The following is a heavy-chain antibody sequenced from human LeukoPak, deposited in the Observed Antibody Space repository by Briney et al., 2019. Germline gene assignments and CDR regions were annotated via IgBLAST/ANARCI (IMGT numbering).Heavy chain of an antibody. V-gene: IGHV3-15*07. CDR1: GFAFSNGW. D-gene: IGHD6-13*01. CDR2: IASRADGGST. CDR3: TTLAAGKFDY. J-gene: IGHJ4*02. Sequence: GGSLRLSCAASGFAFSNGWMNWVRQAPGKGLEWVGRIASRADGGSTHYAAPVKDRFIISRDDSRNTLYLQINSLKTEDTAVYYCTTLAAGKFDYWGQGTLVTVSS.